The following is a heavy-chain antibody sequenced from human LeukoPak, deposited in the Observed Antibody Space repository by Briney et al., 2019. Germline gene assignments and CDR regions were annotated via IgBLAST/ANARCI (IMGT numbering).Heavy chain of an antibody. CDR1: GFAFSSYA. Sequence: SGGSLRLSCAASGFAFSSYAMSWVRQAPGKGLEWVSVISGSGSATYYADSVKGRFTISRDNSKNTVYLQLNSLSAEDTAVYYCYGEGYWGQGTLVTISS. J-gene: IGHJ4*02. V-gene: IGHV3-23*01. CDR3: YGEGY. D-gene: IGHD4/OR15-4a*01. CDR2: ISGSGSAT.